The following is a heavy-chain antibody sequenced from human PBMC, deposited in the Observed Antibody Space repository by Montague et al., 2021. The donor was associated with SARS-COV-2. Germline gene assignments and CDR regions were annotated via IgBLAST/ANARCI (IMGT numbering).Heavy chain of an antibody. Sequence: SLRLSCAASGFTFSSYAMSWVRQAPGKGLEWVSAISGSGGSTYYADSVKGRFTISRDNSKNTLYLQMNSLRAEDTAVYYCAMPYCSSTSCYYYYGMDVWGQATTVT. CDR2: ISGSGGST. CDR3: AMPYCSSTSCYYYYGMDV. V-gene: IGHV3-23*01. J-gene: IGHJ6*02. D-gene: IGHD2-2*01. CDR1: GFTFSSYA.